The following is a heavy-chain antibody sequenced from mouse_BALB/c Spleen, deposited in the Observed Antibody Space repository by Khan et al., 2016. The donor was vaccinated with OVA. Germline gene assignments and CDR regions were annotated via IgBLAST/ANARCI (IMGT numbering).Heavy chain of an antibody. Sequence: EVELVESGPGLVKPSQSLSLTCTVTGYSITSDYAWNWIRQFPGNKLEWMGYISSSGSTSYNPALKSRISITRDTSKNQFFLQLNSVTTEDTATFYWAGDGSSYNYAMDYGGQGTSVTVSA. CDR2: ISSSGST. D-gene: IGHD2-3*01. J-gene: IGHJ4*01. V-gene: IGHV3-2*02. CDR3: AGDGSSYNYAMDY. CDR1: GYSITSDYA.